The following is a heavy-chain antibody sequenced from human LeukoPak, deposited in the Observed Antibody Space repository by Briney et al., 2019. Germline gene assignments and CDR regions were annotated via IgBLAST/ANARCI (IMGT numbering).Heavy chain of an antibody. D-gene: IGHD6-13*01. V-gene: IGHV1-18*01. CDR2: ISAYNGNT. CDR1: GYTFTSYG. Sequence: GASVKVSCKASGYTFTSYGISWVRQAPGQGLEWMGWISAYNGNTNYAQKLQGRVTMTTDTSTSTAYMELRSLRSDDTAVYYCARDPSMAAAAYYYYMDVWGKGTTVTVSS. J-gene: IGHJ6*03. CDR3: ARDPSMAAAAYYYYMDV.